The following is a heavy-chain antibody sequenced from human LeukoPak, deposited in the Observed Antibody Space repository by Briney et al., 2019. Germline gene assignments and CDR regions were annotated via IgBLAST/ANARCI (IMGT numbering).Heavy chain of an antibody. CDR2: IYYSGST. J-gene: IGHJ4*02. CDR3: ASSPRTWYFDY. D-gene: IGHD3-16*01. Sequence: PSETLSLTCTVSGGSISSGDYYWSWIRQPPGKGLEWIGCIYYSGSTYYNPSLKSRVTISVDTSKNQFSLKLSSVTAADTAVYYCASSPRTWYFDYWGQGTLVTVSS. V-gene: IGHV4-30-4*01. CDR1: GGSISSGDYY.